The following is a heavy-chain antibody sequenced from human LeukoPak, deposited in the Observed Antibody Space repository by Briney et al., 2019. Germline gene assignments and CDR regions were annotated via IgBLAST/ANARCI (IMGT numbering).Heavy chain of an antibody. CDR2: IKQDGSEK. D-gene: IGHD6-13*01. CDR3: ARDRYSSSWYTWFDP. Sequence: GGCLRLSCAASGFTFSSYWMSWVRQAPGKGLEWVANIKQDGSEKYYVDSVKGRFTISRDNAKNSLYLQMNSLRAEDTAVYYCARDRYSSSWYTWFDPWGQGTLVTVSS. J-gene: IGHJ5*02. V-gene: IGHV3-7*01. CDR1: GFTFSSYW.